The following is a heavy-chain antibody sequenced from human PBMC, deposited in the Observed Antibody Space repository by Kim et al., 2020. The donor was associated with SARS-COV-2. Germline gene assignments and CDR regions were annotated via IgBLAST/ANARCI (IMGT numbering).Heavy chain of an antibody. D-gene: IGHD3-10*01. Sequence: ASVKVSCKASGYTFTSYGISWVRQAPGQGLEWMGWISAYNGNTNYAQKLQGRVTMTTDTSTSTAYMELRSLRSDDTAVYYCARGVVRGGIIMRLYGMDVWGQGTTVTVSS. CDR3: ARGVVRGGIIMRLYGMDV. CDR2: ISAYNGNT. CDR1: GYTFTSYG. J-gene: IGHJ6*02. V-gene: IGHV1-18*01.